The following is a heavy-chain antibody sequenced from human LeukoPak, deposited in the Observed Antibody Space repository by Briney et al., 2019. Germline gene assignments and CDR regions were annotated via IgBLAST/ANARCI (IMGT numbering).Heavy chain of an antibody. CDR2: INHSGST. CDR1: GGSFSGYY. Sequence: SETLSLTCAVYGGSFSGYYWSWIRQPPGKGLEWIGEINHSGSTNYNPSLKSRVTISLDTSKNQFSLKLSSVTAADTAVYYCARGHHFWSGSRYSSTYMDVWGKGTTVSVSS. J-gene: IGHJ6*03. V-gene: IGHV4-34*01. D-gene: IGHD3-3*02. CDR3: ARGHHFWSGSRYSSTYMDV.